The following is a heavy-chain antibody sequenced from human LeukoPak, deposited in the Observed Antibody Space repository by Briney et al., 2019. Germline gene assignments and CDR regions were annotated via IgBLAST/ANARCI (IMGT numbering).Heavy chain of an antibody. CDR1: GFTFSSYA. V-gene: IGHV3-23*01. D-gene: IGHD3-10*01. J-gene: IGHJ4*02. CDR3: AKFPYLLLLNYFDY. Sequence: GGSLRLSCAASGFTFSSYAMSWVRQAPGKGLGWVSAISGSGGSTYYADSVKGRFTISRDNSKNTLYLQMNSLRAEDTAVYYCAKFPYLLLLNYFDYWGQGTLVTVSS. CDR2: ISGSGGST.